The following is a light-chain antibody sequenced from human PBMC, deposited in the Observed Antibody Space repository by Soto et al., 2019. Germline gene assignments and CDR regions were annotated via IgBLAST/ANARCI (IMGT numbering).Light chain of an antibody. J-gene: IGKJ1*01. Sequence: AIQMTQSPSSLSAFVGDSVTITCRASQDIKDEVGWYQQKPGKAPRLLIFSASSLQSGVPSRFRGSGTGTDFTLTISGLQAADFATYYCLQHDSYPWTFGHGTKVEIK. CDR3: LQHDSYPWT. CDR1: QDIKDE. CDR2: SAS. V-gene: IGKV1-6*01.